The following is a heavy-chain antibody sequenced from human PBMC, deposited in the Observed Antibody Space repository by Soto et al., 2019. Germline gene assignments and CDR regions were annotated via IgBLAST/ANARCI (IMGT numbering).Heavy chain of an antibody. Sequence: QITLKESGPTLVKPTQTLTLTCTFSGFSLNTRGVGVGWIRQPPGKALEWLALIYWDDDKRYSPSLKSRLTVAKDTSKNQVVLTMTNMDAVDTSTYYCVHDSSDWDGFDYWGQGALVTVS. J-gene: IGHJ4*02. CDR2: IYWDDDK. V-gene: IGHV2-5*02. CDR3: VHDSSDWDGFDY. CDR1: GFSLNTRGVG. D-gene: IGHD2-21*02.